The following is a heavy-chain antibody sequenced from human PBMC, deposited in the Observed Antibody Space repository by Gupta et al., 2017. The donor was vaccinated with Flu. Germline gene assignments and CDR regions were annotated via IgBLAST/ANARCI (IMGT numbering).Heavy chain of an antibody. CDR2: IYNSGST. J-gene: IGHJ6*02. CDR3: ARDRGSSGWYEYGTDV. D-gene: IGHD6-19*01. V-gene: IGHV4-59*01. Sequence: SWIRNPQGKGLEWIGYIYNSGSTNYNPSLKSRVTIFLDTSKNQFSMELSTVTAADTAVYYCARDRGSSGWYEYGTDVWGQGTPVTVSS.